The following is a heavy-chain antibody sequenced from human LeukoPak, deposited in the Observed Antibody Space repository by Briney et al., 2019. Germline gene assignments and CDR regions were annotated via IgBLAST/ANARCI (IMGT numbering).Heavy chain of an antibody. D-gene: IGHD6-19*01. Sequence: ASGTLSLTCAVSGGSISSSNWWSWVRQPPGQGLAWIGEIYHSGSTNYNPSLKSRVTISVDKSKNQFSLKLSSVTAADTAVYYCASVNSSGWYATTTFDYWGQGTLVTVSS. V-gene: IGHV4-4*02. J-gene: IGHJ4*02. CDR3: ASVNSSGWYATTTFDY. CDR2: IYHSGST. CDR1: GGSISSSNW.